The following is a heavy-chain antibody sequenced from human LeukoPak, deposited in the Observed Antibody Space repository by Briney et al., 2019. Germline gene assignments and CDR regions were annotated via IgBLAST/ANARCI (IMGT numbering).Heavy chain of an antibody. Sequence: PGGSLRLSCAASGFTFSSYGMHWVRQAPGKGLEWVAVISYDGSNKYYADSVKGRFTISRDNSKNTLYLQMNSLRADDTAVYYCARELDGLGSYGKLGYWGQGTLVTVSS. D-gene: IGHD5-18*01. CDR1: GFTFSSYG. J-gene: IGHJ4*02. V-gene: IGHV3-30*03. CDR3: ARELDGLGSYGKLGY. CDR2: ISYDGSNK.